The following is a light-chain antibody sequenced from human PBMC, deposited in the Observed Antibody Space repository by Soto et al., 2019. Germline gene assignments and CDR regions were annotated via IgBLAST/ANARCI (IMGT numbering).Light chain of an antibody. CDR3: SLYTTDSTYV. V-gene: IGLV2-18*01. J-gene: IGLJ1*01. CDR1: SSDFGSYNR. CDR2: EVS. Sequence: QSALTQPPSVSGSPGQSVTISCTGTSSDFGSYNRVSWYQRPPGTRPKLVIYEVSNRPSGIPDLFSGSKSANTSPLTISGRHAEDEAEYYSSLYTTDSTYVFGAGTKLTVL.